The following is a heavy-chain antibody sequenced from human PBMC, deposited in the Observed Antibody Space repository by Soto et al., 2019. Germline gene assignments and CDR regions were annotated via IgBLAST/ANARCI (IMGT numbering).Heavy chain of an antibody. Sequence: VQLVESGGGVVQPGRSLRLSCAASGFTFSSYAMHWVRQAPGKGLEWVAVISYDGSNKYYADSVKGRFTISRDNSKNTLYLQMNSLRAEDTAVYYCARVLGSSWNNCGYWGQGTLVTVSS. CDR2: ISYDGSNK. J-gene: IGHJ1*01. CDR1: GFTFSSYA. D-gene: IGHD6-13*01. V-gene: IGHV3-30-3*01. CDR3: ARVLGSSWNNCGY.